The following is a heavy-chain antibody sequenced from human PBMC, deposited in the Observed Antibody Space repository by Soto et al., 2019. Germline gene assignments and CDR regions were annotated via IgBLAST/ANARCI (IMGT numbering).Heavy chain of an antibody. J-gene: IGHJ4*01. D-gene: IGHD3-22*01. CDR2: IKSKTVGGTT. V-gene: IGHV3-15*07. CDR3: TTDSYSTIIIVRFDY. Sequence: GGSLRLSCAASGFTFSNAWINWVRQAPGKGLEWVGRIKSKTVGGTTDYAEPVKGRFAISRDDSNNMVYLQMNSLKIEDTAFYYCTTDSYSTIIIVRFDYWGHGTLVTVSS. CDR1: GFTFSNAW.